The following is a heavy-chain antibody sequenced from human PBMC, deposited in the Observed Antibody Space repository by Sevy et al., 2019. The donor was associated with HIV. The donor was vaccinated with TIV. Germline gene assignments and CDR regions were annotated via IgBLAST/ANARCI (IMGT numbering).Heavy chain of an antibody. Sequence: GGSLRLSCVASGFTFSKYSMSWVRQPPGKGLEWVSTLSFGCGEINYADSVKGRFTISRDNSKSSVYLQMNNLGPEDTAVYYCAREGCTKPHDYWGQGTLVSVSS. CDR1: GFTFSKYS. V-gene: IGHV3-23*01. CDR2: LSFGCGEI. J-gene: IGHJ4*02. D-gene: IGHD2-8*01. CDR3: AREGCTKPHDY.